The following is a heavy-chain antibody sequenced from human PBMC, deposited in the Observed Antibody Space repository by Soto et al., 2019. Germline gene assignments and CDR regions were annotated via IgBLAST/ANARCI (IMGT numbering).Heavy chain of an antibody. V-gene: IGHV1-69*01. J-gene: IGHJ6*02. CDR2: IIPIFGTA. CDR3: GGDYKRRRLVYYGMDV. D-gene: IGHD4-17*01. Sequence: QVQLVQSGAEVKKPGSSVKVSCKASGGTFSSYAISRVRQAPGQGLEWMGGIIPIFGTANYAQKFQGRVTITADESTSTAYMELSSLRSEDTAVYYCGGDYKRRRLVYYGMDVWVQGTTVTVSS. CDR1: GGTFSSYA.